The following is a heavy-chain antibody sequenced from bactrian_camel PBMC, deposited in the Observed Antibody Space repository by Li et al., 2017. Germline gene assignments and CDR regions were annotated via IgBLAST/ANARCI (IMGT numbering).Heavy chain of an antibody. J-gene: IGHJ4*01. Sequence: QVQLVESGGGSVQAGGSLSLSCAVSGYTSSHRCMAWFRQAPGKEREAVAGIYEDAYYVDSVKGRFTISQDKSKNTMWLQMNSLNPEDTAMYYCAAGPTMLCKQGNWYRINDYWGQGTQVTVS. V-gene: IGHV3S6*01. CDR2: IYEDA. D-gene: IGHD6*01. CDR1: GYTSSHRC. CDR3: AAGPTMLCKQGNWYRINDY.